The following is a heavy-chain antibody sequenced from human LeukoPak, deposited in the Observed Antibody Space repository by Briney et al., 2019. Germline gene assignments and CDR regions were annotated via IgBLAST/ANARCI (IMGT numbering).Heavy chain of an antibody. J-gene: IGHJ3*01. CDR2: ISWNSGSI. CDR3: VGRGNGDSF. CDR1: GFTFDDYA. Sequence: QAGGSLRLSCAASGFTFDDYAMHWVRQAPGKGLEWVSGISWNSGSIGYADSVKGRFTISRDNAKNTVYLQMSSLRAEDTAVYYCVGRGNGDSFWGQGTMVTVSS. D-gene: IGHD4-17*01. V-gene: IGHV3-9*01.